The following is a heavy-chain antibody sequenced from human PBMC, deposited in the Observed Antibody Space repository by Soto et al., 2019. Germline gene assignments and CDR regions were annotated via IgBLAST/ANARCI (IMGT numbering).Heavy chain of an antibody. J-gene: IGHJ3*02. D-gene: IGHD2-8*01. Sequence: QVQLQESGPGLVKPSETLSLTCTVAGDSISSFYWSWIRQPPGKRLEWIGYIYYSGNTNNNPSFKSRVSISVDTSKNQFSLNLRSVTAADTAVYYCARDRHGLIGLGSFDIWGQGTMVTVSS. CDR1: GDSISSFY. CDR2: IYYSGNT. CDR3: ARDRHGLIGLGSFDI. V-gene: IGHV4-59*01.